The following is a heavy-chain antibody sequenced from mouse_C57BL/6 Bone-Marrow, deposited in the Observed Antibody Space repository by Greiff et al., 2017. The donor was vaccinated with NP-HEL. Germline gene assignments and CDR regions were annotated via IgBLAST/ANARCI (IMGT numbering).Heavy chain of an antibody. J-gene: IGHJ4*01. D-gene: IGHD1-1*01. CDR2: ISNGGGST. V-gene: IGHV5-12*01. CDR3: AKGGSSPYYYAMDY. CDR1: GFTFSDYY. Sequence: EVQRVESGGGLVQPGGSLKLSCAASGFTFSDYYMYWVRQTPEKRLEWVANISNGGGSTYYPDTVKGRFTISRDNAKNTLYLQMSRLKSEDTAMYYCAKGGSSPYYYAMDYWGQGTSVTVSS.